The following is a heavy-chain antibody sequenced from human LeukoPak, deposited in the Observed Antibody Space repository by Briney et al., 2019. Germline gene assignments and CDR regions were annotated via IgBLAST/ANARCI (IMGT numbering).Heavy chain of an antibody. CDR3: AIVPKTGTPAIT. CDR2: IIPLLTRP. D-gene: IGHD1-1*01. CDR1: GGSINNYG. J-gene: IGHJ5*02. Sequence: VASVKVSCKTSGGSINNYGINWVRQAPGQGLEWMGMIIPLLTRPKYAKKFQGRVTITADESADTAYMEVSRLTSEDTAVFFCAIVPKTGTPAITWGPGTLVSVSS. V-gene: IGHV1-69*13.